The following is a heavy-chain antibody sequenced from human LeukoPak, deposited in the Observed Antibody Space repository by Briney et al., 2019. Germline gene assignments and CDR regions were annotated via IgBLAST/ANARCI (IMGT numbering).Heavy chain of an antibody. V-gene: IGHV3-30*18. CDR1: GFTFSSYG. CDR2: ISYDGSNK. J-gene: IGHJ4*02. CDR3: AKEWAIMVQGVIPMEGLDY. Sequence: PGRSLRLSCAASGFTFSSYGMHWVRQAPGKGLEWVAVISYDGSNKYYADSVKGRFTISRDNSKNTLYLQMNSLRAEDTAVYYCAKEWAIMVQGVIPMEGLDYWGQGTLVTVSS. D-gene: IGHD3-10*01.